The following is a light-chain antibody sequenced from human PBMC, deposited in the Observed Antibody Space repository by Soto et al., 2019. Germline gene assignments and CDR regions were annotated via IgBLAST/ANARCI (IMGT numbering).Light chain of an antibody. CDR3: QQLNSYPIT. V-gene: IGKV1-5*01. Sequence: DIQMTQSPSTLPASVGDRVTITCRASQSISNWLAWYQQKPGKAPKLLIYAASTLQSGVPSSFSGSGSGTEFTLTISSLQPEDFATYYCQQLNSYPITFGQGTRLEIK. J-gene: IGKJ5*01. CDR1: QSISNW. CDR2: AAS.